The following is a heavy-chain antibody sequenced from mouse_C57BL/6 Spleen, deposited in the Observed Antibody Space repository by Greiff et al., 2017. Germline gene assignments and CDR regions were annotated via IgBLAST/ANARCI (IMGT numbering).Heavy chain of an antibody. Sequence: EVKLQESGPELVKPGASVKMSCKASGYTFTDYNMHWVKQSHGKSLEWIGYINPNNGGTSYNQKFKGKATLTVNKSSSTAYMELRSLTSEDSAVYYCAREGDPSWFAYWGQGTLVTVSA. CDR1: GYTFTDYN. CDR3: AREGDPSWFAY. D-gene: IGHD3-3*01. CDR2: INPNNGGT. J-gene: IGHJ3*01. V-gene: IGHV1-22*01.